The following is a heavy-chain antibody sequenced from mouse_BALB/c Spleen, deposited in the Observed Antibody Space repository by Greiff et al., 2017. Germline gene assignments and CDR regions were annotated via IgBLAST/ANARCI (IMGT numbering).Heavy chain of an antibody. CDR3: ARKGYRYDPYYAMDY. J-gene: IGHJ4*01. CDR2: ILPGSGST. CDR1: GYTFSSYW. D-gene: IGHD2-14*01. Sequence: VQLQQSGAELMKPGASVKISCKATGYTFSSYWIEWVKQRPGHGLEWIGEILPGSGSTNYNEKFKGKATFTADTSSNTAYMQLSSLTSEDSAVYYCARKGYRYDPYYAMDYWGQGTSVTVSS. V-gene: IGHV1-9*01.